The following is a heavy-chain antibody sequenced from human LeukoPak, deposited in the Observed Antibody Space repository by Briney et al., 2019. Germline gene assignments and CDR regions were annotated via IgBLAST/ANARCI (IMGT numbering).Heavy chain of an antibody. D-gene: IGHD3/OR15-3a*01. J-gene: IGHJ4*02. CDR3: ARHDGMILPV. CDR1: GFTFGDHS. Sequence: GGSPRLSCTGSGFTFGDHSMSWVRQAPGKGLEWIGFITSKPFGETSHYAASVSGRFTFSRDDSKSIAYLQMNSLKTEDTAVYYCARHDGMILPVWGQGTLVTVSS. CDR2: ITSKPFGETS. V-gene: IGHV3-49*04.